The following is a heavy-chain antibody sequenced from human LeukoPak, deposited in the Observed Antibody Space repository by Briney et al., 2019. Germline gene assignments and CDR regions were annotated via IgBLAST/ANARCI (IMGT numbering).Heavy chain of an antibody. J-gene: IGHJ4*02. Sequence: ASVKVSCKVSGYTLTELSMHWVRQAPGKGLEWMGGFDPEDGETIYAQKFQGRVTMTEDTSTDTAYMELSSLRSEDTAVYYCATGLRFLEWPIRPHFDYWGQGTLVTVSS. V-gene: IGHV1-24*01. D-gene: IGHD3-3*01. CDR2: FDPEDGET. CDR3: ATGLRFLEWPIRPHFDY. CDR1: GYTLTELS.